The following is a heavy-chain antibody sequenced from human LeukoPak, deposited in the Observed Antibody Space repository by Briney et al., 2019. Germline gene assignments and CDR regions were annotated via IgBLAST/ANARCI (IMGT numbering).Heavy chain of an antibody. CDR2: IYYSGST. CDR3: ARTRHGSDYLGLFDY. D-gene: IGHD3-10*01. J-gene: IGHJ4*02. CDR1: GGSIDSYC. V-gene: IGHV4-59*01. Sequence: SETLSLTCTVSGGSIDSYCWSWVRQPPGKGLEWMGYIYYSGSTNYNPSLKSRVTISVDTSKKQFSLNLNSVTAADAAVYYCARTRHGSDYLGLFDYWGQGTLVTVSS.